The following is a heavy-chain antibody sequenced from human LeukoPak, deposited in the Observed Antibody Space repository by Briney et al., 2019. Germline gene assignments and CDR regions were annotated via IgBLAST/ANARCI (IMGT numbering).Heavy chain of an antibody. D-gene: IGHD2-8*01. CDR2: MNPNSGNT. J-gene: IGHJ4*02. V-gene: IGHV1-8*03. CDR3: ARRYCTNGVCYILDY. Sequence: ASVKVSCKASGYTFTSYGISWVRQATGQGLEWMGWMNPNSGNTGYAQKFQGRVTITRNTSISTACMELSSLRSEDTAVYYCARRYCTNGVCYILDYWGQGTLVTVSS. CDR1: GYTFTSYG.